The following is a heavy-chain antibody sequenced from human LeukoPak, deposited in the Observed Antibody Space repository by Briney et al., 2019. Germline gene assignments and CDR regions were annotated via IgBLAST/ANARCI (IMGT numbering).Heavy chain of an antibody. Sequence: GGSLRLSCAASGFTFSPVWIHWVRQAPGKGLMWVSHIINDGSFTTYADSVKGRFTISRDNAKNTVYLQMNNLRAEDTAVYYCATDNKYAPSYWGQGTLVTVSS. CDR1: GFTFSPVW. CDR2: IINDGSFT. J-gene: IGHJ4*02. D-gene: IGHD2-2*01. V-gene: IGHV3-74*01. CDR3: ATDNKYAPSY.